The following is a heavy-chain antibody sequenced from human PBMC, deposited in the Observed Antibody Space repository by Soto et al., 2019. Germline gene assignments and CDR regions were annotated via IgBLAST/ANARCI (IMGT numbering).Heavy chain of an antibody. CDR3: ASRRYGYGVYYYYGMDV. D-gene: IGHD5-18*01. Sequence: QVQLVQSGAEVKKPGSSVKVSCKASGGTFSSYAISWVRQAPGQGLEWMGGIIPIFGTANYAQKFQGRVTITADESTSTAYMELSSLRSEDTAVYYCASRRYGYGVYYYYGMDVWGQGTTVTVSS. CDR2: IIPIFGTA. J-gene: IGHJ6*02. V-gene: IGHV1-69*12. CDR1: GGTFSSYA.